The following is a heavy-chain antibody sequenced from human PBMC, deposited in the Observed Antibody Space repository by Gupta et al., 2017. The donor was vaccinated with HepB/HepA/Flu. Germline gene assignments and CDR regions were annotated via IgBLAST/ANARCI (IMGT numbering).Heavy chain of an antibody. J-gene: IGHJ4*02. CDR3: ARGGSFHGYYFDY. CDR2: IYYSGST. V-gene: IGHV4-39*01. CDR1: GGSISSSSYY. D-gene: IGHD1-26*01. Sequence: QLQLQESGPGLVKPSETLSLTCTVSGGSISSSSYYWGWIRQPPGKGLEWIGSIYYSGSTYYNPSLKSRVTISVDTSKNQFSLKLSSVTAADTAVYYCARGGSFHGYYFDYWGQGTLVTVSS.